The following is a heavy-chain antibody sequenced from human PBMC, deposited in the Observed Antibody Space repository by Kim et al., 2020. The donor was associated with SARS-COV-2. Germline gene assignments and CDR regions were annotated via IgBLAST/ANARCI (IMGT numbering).Heavy chain of an antibody. D-gene: IGHD6-19*01. V-gene: IGHV3-33*01. CDR2: IWYDGSNK. CDR1: GFTFSSYG. J-gene: IGHJ5*02. CDR3: ARDRGIYYSSGWYRTANWFDP. Sequence: GGSLRLSCASSGFTFSSYGMHWVRQAPGKGLEWVAVIWYDGSNKYYADSVKGRFTISRDNSKNTLYLQMNSLRAEDTAVYYCARDRGIYYSSGWYRTANWFDPWGQGTLVTVSS.